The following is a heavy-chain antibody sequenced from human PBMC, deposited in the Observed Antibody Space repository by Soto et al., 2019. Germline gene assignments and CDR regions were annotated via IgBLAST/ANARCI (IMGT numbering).Heavy chain of an antibody. J-gene: IGHJ4*02. CDR3: ARVTGYYAPDY. V-gene: IGHV1-69*02. D-gene: IGHD3-9*01. CDR2: IIPILGIA. Sequence: SVKVSCKASGGTFGSCTISWVRQAPGQGLEWMGRIIPILGIANYAQKFQGRVTITADKSTSTAYMELSSLRSEDTAVYYCARVTGYYAPDYWGQGTLVTVSS. CDR1: GGTFGSCT.